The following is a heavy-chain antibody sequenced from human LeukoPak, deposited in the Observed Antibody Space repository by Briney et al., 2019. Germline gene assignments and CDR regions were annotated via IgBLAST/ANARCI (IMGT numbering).Heavy chain of an antibody. CDR2: KNPNSGNT. Sequence: ASVKVSCKASGYTFTSYDINWVRQATGQGLEWMGWKNPNSGNTGYAQKFQGRVTMTRNTSISTAYMELSSLRSEDTAVYYCARGPIRYFDWFLYWGQGTLGTVSS. CDR1: GYTFTSYD. CDR3: ARGPIRYFDWFLY. V-gene: IGHV1-8*01. D-gene: IGHD3-9*01. J-gene: IGHJ4*02.